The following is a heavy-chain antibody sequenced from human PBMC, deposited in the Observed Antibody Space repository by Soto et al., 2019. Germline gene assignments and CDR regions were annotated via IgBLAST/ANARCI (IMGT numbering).Heavy chain of an antibody. D-gene: IGHD1-20*01. CDR1: GYSFTSYW. J-gene: IGHJ6*02. Sequence: GESLKISCKGSGYSFTSYWIGWVRQMPGKGLEWMGIIYPGDSDTRYSPSFQGQVTISADKSISTAYLQWSSLKASDTAMYYCARHETHRAYKGYYYYGMDVWGQGTTVTVSS. CDR3: ARHETHRAYKGYYYYGMDV. V-gene: IGHV5-51*01. CDR2: IYPGDSDT.